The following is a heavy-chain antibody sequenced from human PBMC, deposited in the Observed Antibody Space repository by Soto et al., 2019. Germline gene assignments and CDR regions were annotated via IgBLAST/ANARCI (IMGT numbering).Heavy chain of an antibody. V-gene: IGHV1-18*03. CDR2: ISGFNAYT. J-gene: IGHJ5*02. D-gene: IGHD7-27*01. CDR1: GYTFTSFG. Sequence: QAQLVQSGAEVKKPGASVKVSCKASGYTFTSFGIGWVRQAPGQGLEWMGWISGFNAYTDYAQGLQGRVTMTTDTSTNTAYMELRSLKSDDMAVYYCAKSGDGNWFEAWGQGTPVTVSS. CDR3: AKSGDGNWFEA.